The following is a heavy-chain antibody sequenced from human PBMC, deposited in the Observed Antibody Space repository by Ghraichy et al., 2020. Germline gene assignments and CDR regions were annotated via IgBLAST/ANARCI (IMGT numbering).Heavy chain of an antibody. J-gene: IGHJ5*02. CDR3: ARSPPNSSSGPFDP. V-gene: IGHV4-59*01. D-gene: IGHD6-13*01. CDR1: GGSISNYY. CDR2: IYYSGNT. Sequence: SETLSLTCTVSGGSISNYYWSWIRQPPGKGLEWIGYIYYSGNTNYNPTLKSRVTISVDTSKNQFSLKMSSVSAADTAVYYCARSPPNSSSGPFDPWGQGTLVTVSS.